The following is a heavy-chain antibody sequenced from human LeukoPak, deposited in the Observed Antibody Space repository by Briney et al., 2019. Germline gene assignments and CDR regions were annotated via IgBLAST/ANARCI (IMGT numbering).Heavy chain of an antibody. CDR1: GYTFTSYG. CDR2: ISAYNGNT. J-gene: IGHJ5*02. V-gene: IGHV1-18*01. D-gene: IGHD3-10*01. Sequence: ASVKVSCKASGYTFTSYGISWVRQAPGQGLEWMGWISAYNGNTNYAQKLQGRVTMTTDTSTSTAYMELRSLRSDDTAVYYCARDTLPWFGELLRGVNWFDPWGQGTLVTVSS. CDR3: ARDTLPWFGELLRGVNWFDP.